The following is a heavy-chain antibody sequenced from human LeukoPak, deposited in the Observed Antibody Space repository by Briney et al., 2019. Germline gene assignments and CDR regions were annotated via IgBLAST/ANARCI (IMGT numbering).Heavy chain of an antibody. CDR3: AKDGGRLPYYGMDV. V-gene: IGHV3-15*05. CDR2: IKSKTDGGTT. CDR1: GFTFSNAW. Sequence: GGSLRLSCAASGFTFSNAWMSWVRQAPGKGLEWVGRIKSKTDGGTTDYAAPVKGRFTISRDDSKNTLYLQMNSLRAEDTAVYYCAKDGGRLPYYGMDVWGQGTTVTVSS. J-gene: IGHJ6*02. D-gene: IGHD4-23*01.